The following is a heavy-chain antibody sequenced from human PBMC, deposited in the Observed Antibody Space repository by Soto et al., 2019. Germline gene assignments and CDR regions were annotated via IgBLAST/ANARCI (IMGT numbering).Heavy chain of an antibody. D-gene: IGHD3-3*01. CDR1: GFSFSDYG. CDR2: ISYDGSYR. V-gene: IGHV3-30*18. J-gene: IGHJ6*02. Sequence: GGSLRLSCAASGFSFSDYGMHWVRQAPGKALEWVAVISYDGSYRYYGDSVKGRFTISRDNSKNTLYLQMYSLRSEDTAVYYCTKAYYDFWSGYASSYYYGMDVWGQGTTVTVSS. CDR3: TKAYYDFWSGYASSYYYGMDV.